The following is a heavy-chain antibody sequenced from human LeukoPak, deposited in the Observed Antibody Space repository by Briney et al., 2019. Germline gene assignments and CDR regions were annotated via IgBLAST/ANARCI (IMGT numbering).Heavy chain of an antibody. CDR2: MYSVGST. Sequence: GGSLRLSCAASGFTISANFMSWVRQAPEKGLEWVSVMYSVGSTFYADSVKGRFTISRDGYKNTLDLQMDSLRVDDTAVYYCARDLSGYSFGFGGDLWGQGTLVTVSS. CDR3: ARDLSGYSFGFGGDL. CDR1: GFTISANF. J-gene: IGHJ4*02. D-gene: IGHD6-13*01. V-gene: IGHV3-66*01.